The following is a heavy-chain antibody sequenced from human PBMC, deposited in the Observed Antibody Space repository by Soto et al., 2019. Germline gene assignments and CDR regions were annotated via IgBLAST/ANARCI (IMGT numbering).Heavy chain of an antibody. J-gene: IGHJ5*02. CDR3: ARHQSHSSSYVDP. V-gene: IGHV4-39*01. Sequence: QLQLQESGPGLVKPSETLSLTCTVSGGSISSSSYYWGWIRQPPGKGLEWIGSIYYSGSTYYNPSLKRRVPISVDTSKTQFSLKLSSVTAADTAVYYCARHQSHSSSYVDPWGQGTLVTVSS. D-gene: IGHD6-13*01. CDR1: GGSISSSSYY. CDR2: IYYSGST.